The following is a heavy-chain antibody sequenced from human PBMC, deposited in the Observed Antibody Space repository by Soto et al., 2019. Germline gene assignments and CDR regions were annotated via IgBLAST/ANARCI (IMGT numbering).Heavy chain of an antibody. CDR3: ARAVRSSSSVLTSWFDP. D-gene: IGHD6-6*01. V-gene: IGHV1-46*01. CDR2: INPSGGST. CDR1: GYTFTSYY. J-gene: IGHJ5*02. Sequence: ASVKVSCKASGYTFTSYYMHWVRQAPGQGLEWMGIINPSGGSTSYAQKLQGRVTMTRDTSTSTVYMELSSLRSEDTAVYYCARAVRSSSSVLTSWFDPWGQGTLVTVSS.